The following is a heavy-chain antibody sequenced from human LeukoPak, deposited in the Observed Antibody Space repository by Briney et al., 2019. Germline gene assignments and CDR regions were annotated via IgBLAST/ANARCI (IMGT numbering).Heavy chain of an antibody. CDR1: GFTFSSYS. CDR2: ISSSSRYI. CDR3: ARGFDYSNYGIFDY. V-gene: IGHV3-21*01. Sequence: GGSLRLSCAASGFTFSSYSMNWVRQATGKGLEWVSSISSSSRYIYYADSLKGRFTISRDNAKNSLYLQMNSLRAEDTAVYYCARGFDYSNYGIFDYWGQGTLVTVSS. D-gene: IGHD4-11*01. J-gene: IGHJ4*02.